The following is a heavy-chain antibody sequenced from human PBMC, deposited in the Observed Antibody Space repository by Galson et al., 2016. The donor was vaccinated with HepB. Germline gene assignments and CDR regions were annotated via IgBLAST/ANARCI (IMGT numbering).Heavy chain of an antibody. D-gene: IGHD3-3*01. CDR2: IYYSGST. CDR3: ARHRLSFGVIPQVGTSWFDP. V-gene: IGHV4-39*01. Sequence: SETLSLTCSVSGGSISGTKNSWAWIRQPPGKRLEWIGSIYYSGSTYSNPSLYSRATISVDASKNQFSLRLTSVTAEDTALYYCARHRLSFGVIPQVGTSWFDPWGQGTLVTVSS. CDR1: GGSISGTKNS. J-gene: IGHJ5*02.